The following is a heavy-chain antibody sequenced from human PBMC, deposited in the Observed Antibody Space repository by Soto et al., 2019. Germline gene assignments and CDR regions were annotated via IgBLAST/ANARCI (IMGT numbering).Heavy chain of an antibody. V-gene: IGHV1-2*04. CDR1: GYTFTGYY. CDR2: INPNSGGT. J-gene: IGHJ4*02. D-gene: IGHD6-13*01. Sequence: SSVKVSCKASGYTFTGYYMHWVRQAPGQGLEWMGWINPNSGGTNYAQKFHGWVTMTRDTSISTAYMELSRLRSDDTAVYYCARDPEEGYSSSWYYFDYWGQGTLVTVSS. CDR3: ARDPEEGYSSSWYYFDY.